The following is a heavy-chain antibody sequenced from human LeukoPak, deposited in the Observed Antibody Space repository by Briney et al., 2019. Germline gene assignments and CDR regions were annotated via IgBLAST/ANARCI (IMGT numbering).Heavy chain of an antibody. CDR2: IIPIFGTA. J-gene: IGHJ4*02. CDR3: ARCDKRWLQSSPLEY. D-gene: IGHD5-24*01. Sequence: GSSVKVSCKASGGTSSSYAISWVRQAPGQGLEWMGGIIPIFGTANYAQKFQGRVTITTDESTSTAYMDLSSLRSEDTAVYYCARCDKRWLQSSPLEYSGKGTLVTVCS. CDR1: GGTSSSYA. V-gene: IGHV1-69*05.